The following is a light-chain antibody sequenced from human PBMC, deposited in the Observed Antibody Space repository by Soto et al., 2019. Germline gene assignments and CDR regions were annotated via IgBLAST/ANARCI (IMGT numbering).Light chain of an antibody. CDR3: QQLNSYRFT. CDR2: AAS. Sequence: DIQLTQSPSFLSASVGDRVTITCRASQGISSYLAWYQQKPGKAPKLLIYAASTLQSGVPSRFSGSGSGTDFTLTISSLQPEDFAHYYCQQLNSYRFTFGPGTKVDIK. V-gene: IGKV1-9*01. J-gene: IGKJ3*01. CDR1: QGISSY.